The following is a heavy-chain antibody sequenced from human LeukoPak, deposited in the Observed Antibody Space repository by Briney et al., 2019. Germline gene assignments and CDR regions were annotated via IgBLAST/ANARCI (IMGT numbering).Heavy chain of an antibody. J-gene: IGHJ3*02. CDR2: INHSGST. D-gene: IGHD1-26*01. V-gene: IGHV4-34*01. CDR3: ARGPVGGATYYDGDAFDI. CDR1: GGSFSGYY. Sequence: SETLSLTCAVYGGSFSGYYWSWIRQPPGKWLEWIGEINHSGSTNYNPSLKSRVTISVDTSKNQFSLKLSSVTAVDTAVYYCARGPVGGATYYDGDAFDIWGQGTMVTVSS.